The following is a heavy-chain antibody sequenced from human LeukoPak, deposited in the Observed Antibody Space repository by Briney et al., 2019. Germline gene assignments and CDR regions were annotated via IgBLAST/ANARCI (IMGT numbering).Heavy chain of an antibody. CDR3: ARGGWSLDD. D-gene: IGHD6-19*01. CDR2: THSNGDT. Sequence: SETLSLTCIVSGGSITGYYWSWIRQPPGKGLEWIGYTHSNGDTNYNPSLKSRVTISVDTSQSQFSLRLNSVTAADAAMYHCARGGWSLDDWGQGSLVAVSS. V-gene: IGHV4-59*01. CDR1: GGSITGYY. J-gene: IGHJ4*02.